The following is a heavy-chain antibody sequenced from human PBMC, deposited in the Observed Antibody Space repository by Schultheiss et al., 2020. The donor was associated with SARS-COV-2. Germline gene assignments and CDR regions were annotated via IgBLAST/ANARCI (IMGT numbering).Heavy chain of an antibody. J-gene: IGHJ2*01. Sequence: SETLSLTCTVSGGSISSYYWSWIRQPPGKGLEWIGYIYYSGSTNYNPSLKSRVTISVDTSKNQFSLKLSSVTAADTAVYYCASNNYYDSSGYYYVPDWYFDLWGRGTLVTVSS. D-gene: IGHD3-22*01. CDR3: ASNNYYDSSGYYYVPDWYFDL. CDR2: IYYSGST. V-gene: IGHV4-59*01. CDR1: GGSISSYY.